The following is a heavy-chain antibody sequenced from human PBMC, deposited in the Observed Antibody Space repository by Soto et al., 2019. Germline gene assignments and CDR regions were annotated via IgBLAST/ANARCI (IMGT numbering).Heavy chain of an antibody. D-gene: IGHD1-1*01. CDR1: GGSVSSGSYY. CDR2: MRHSGGT. Sequence: QVQLQQWGAGLLKPSETLSLTCAVYGGSVSSGSYYCSWIRQPPGKGLEWIGEMRHSGGTHFNPSLKSRVTISVDTSKNQFSLKMSFVTAADTALYYCARVERGTATTVVDAFDIWGPGTMVTVSS. CDR3: ARVERGTATTVVDAFDI. J-gene: IGHJ3*02. V-gene: IGHV4-34*01.